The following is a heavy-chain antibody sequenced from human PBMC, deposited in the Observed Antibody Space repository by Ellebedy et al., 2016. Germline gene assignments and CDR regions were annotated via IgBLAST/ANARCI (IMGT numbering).Heavy chain of an antibody. J-gene: IGHJ4*02. D-gene: IGHD6-19*01. CDR1: GGTFSSYA. V-gene: IGHV1-69*06. CDR3: AAEAVAGTQQAKQGY. Sequence: ASVKVSCKASGGTFSSYAISWVRQAPGQGLEWMGGIIPIFGTANYAQKFQGRVTITADKSTSTAYMELSSLRSEDTAVYYCAAEAVAGTQQAKQGYWGQGTLVTVSS. CDR2: IIPIFGTA.